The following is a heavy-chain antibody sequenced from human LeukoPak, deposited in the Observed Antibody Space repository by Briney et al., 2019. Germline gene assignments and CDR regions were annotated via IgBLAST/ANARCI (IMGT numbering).Heavy chain of an antibody. CDR3: ARGHRSSWQNYYYYGMDV. CDR1: GFTFSSYA. J-gene: IGHJ6*04. CDR2: ISFDGSNK. V-gene: IGHV3-30*04. Sequence: GGSLRLSCAASGFTFSSYAMHWVRQAPGKGLEWVAVISFDGSNKYNADSVKGRFTISRDNSKNTLYLQMNGLRAEDSAVFYCARGHRSSWQNYYYYGMDVWGKGTTVTVSS. D-gene: IGHD6-13*01.